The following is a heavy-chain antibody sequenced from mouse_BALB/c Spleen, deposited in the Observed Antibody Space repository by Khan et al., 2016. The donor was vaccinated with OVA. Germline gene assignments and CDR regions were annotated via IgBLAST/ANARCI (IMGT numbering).Heavy chain of an antibody. J-gene: IGHJ3*01. CDR1: GYSFTTYY. V-gene: IGHV1S135*01. Sequence: VQLKESGPELMKPGASVKISCKASGYSFTTYYIHWVKQSHGKSLEWIGYIDPCNGSTTYNQKFKGKATLTVDKSSSTAYMNLSSLTSEDSAVYYCARHGTSSWFAYWVQGTLVTVSA. CDR3: ARHGTSSWFAY. D-gene: IGHD1-1*01. CDR2: IDPCNGST.